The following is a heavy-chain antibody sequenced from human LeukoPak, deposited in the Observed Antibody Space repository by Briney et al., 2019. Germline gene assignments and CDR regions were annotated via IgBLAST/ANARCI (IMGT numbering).Heavy chain of an antibody. CDR2: ISSSSSTI. CDR1: GFTFSSYS. D-gene: IGHD4-17*01. Sequence: GGSLRLSCAASGFTFSSYSMNWVRQAPGKGLEWVSYISSSSSTIYYADSVKGRFTISRDNAKNSLYLQMNSLRAEDTAVYYCARDHSWRVGDDYGDLHPYYYYGMDVWGQGTTVTVSS. V-gene: IGHV3-48*04. CDR3: ARDHSWRVGDDYGDLHPYYYYGMDV. J-gene: IGHJ6*02.